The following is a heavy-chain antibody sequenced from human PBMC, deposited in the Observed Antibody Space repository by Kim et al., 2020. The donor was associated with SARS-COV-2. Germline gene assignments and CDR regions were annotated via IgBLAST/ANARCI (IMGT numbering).Heavy chain of an antibody. V-gene: IGHV3-9*01. CDR1: GFTFDDYA. D-gene: IGHD3-9*01. J-gene: IGHJ4*02. CDR3: AKDSSYDILTN. Sequence: GGSLRLSCAASGFTFDDYAMHWVRQAPGKGLEWVSGISWNSGSIGYADSVKGRFTISRDNAKNSLYLQMNSLRAEDTALYYCAKDSSYDILTNWGQGTLVTVSS. CDR2: ISWNSGSI.